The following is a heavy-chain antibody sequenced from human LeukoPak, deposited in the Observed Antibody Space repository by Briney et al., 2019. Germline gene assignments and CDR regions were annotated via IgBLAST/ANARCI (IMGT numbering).Heavy chain of an antibody. Sequence: SETLSLTFTGSGGSISSYYWSWIRQPPGKGLELIGYIYYSGSTNYNPSLKSRVTISVDTSKNQFSLKLSSVTAADTAVYYCARTLWSVSYFDYWGQGTLVTVSS. J-gene: IGHJ4*02. D-gene: IGHD3-3*01. CDR3: ARTLWSVSYFDY. CDR1: GGSISSYY. CDR2: IYYSGST. V-gene: IGHV4-59*08.